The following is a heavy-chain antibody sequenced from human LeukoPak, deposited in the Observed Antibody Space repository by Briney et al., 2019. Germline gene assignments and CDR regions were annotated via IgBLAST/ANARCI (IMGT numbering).Heavy chain of an antibody. CDR1: GYTFTSYY. CDR2: INPSGGST. Sequence: GASVKVSCKASGYTFTSYYMHWVRQAPGQGLEWMGIINPSGGSTSYAQKFQGRVTMTRDTSTSTVYMELSSLRSEDTAVCYCARSGYLNWFDPWGQGTLVTVSS. J-gene: IGHJ5*02. D-gene: IGHD3-3*01. CDR3: ARSGYLNWFDP. V-gene: IGHV1-46*01.